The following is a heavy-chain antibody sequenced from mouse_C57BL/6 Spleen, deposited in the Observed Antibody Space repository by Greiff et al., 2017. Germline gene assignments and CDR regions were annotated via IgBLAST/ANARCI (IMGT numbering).Heavy chain of an antibody. CDR1: GYSFTDYN. CDR3: ARSGYYGSSQAWFAY. CDR2: INPNYGTT. Sequence: SGPELVKPGASVKISCKASGYSFTDYNMNWVKQSNGKSLEWIGVINPNYGTTSYNQKFKGKATLTVDQSSSTAYMQLNSLTSEDSAVYYCARSGYYGSSQAWFAYWGQGTLVTVSA. V-gene: IGHV1-39*01. D-gene: IGHD1-1*01. J-gene: IGHJ3*01.